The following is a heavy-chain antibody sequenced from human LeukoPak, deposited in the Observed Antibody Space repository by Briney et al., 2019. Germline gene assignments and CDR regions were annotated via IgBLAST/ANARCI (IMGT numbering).Heavy chain of an antibody. CDR1: GGSFSDYF. D-gene: IGHD2-2*01. CDR2: INHSGRT. J-gene: IGHJ6*02. V-gene: IGHV4-34*01. Sequence: SETLSLTCAVYGGSFSDYFWGWIRQPPGKGLEWIGEINHSGRTYYNPSLKSRVTISVDTSNNQFSLNLSSVTAADTAVYYCARDVVVVPAAIHYGMYVWGQGTTVTVSS. CDR3: ARDVVVVPAAIHYGMYV.